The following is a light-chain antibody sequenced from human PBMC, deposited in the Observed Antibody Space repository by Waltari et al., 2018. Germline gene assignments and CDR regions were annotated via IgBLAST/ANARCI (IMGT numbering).Light chain of an antibody. CDR2: GAS. CDR3: QQYDNLLGT. CDR1: QSIRSN. Sequence: EIVMTQSPATLSVFPGERATLSCRASQSIRSNLAWYQLKPGQAPRLLIYGASTRATGIPARFSGSGSGTEFTLTISSLQSEDFAVYFCQQYDNLLGTFGQGTKVEIK. J-gene: IGKJ1*01. V-gene: IGKV3-15*01.